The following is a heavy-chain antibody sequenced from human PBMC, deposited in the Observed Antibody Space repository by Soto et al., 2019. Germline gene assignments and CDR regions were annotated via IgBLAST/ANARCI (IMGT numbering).Heavy chain of an antibody. Sequence: QVRLVESGGGVVQPGKSLRVSCAASGFTFTSFSIHWVRQAPGKGLEWVALVSFDGSSQYYADSVKGRFTISRDNSMNTVDLHMSSLRPDDTAVYYCARRDTRYYYYGLDVWGQGTAVTVSS. CDR3: ARRDTRYYYYGLDV. CDR2: VSFDGSSQ. V-gene: IGHV3-30-3*01. CDR1: GFTFTSFS. J-gene: IGHJ6*02.